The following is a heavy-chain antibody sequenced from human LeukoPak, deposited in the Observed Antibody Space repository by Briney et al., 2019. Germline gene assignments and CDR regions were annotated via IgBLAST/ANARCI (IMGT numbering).Heavy chain of an antibody. CDR3: ARSRIAAAGTPYYYGMDV. Sequence: SVKVSCKASGGTFSSYAISWVRQAPGPGLEWMGGIIPIFGTANYAQKFQGRVTITADESTSTAYMELSSLRSEDTAVYYCARSRIAAAGTPYYYGMDVWGKGTTVTVSS. J-gene: IGHJ6*04. CDR1: GGTFSSYA. V-gene: IGHV1-69*01. CDR2: IIPIFGTA. D-gene: IGHD6-13*01.